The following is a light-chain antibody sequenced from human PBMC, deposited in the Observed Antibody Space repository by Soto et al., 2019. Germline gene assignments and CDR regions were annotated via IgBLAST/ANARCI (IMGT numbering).Light chain of an antibody. CDR3: QQYGSSPPWT. J-gene: IGKJ1*01. V-gene: IGKV3-20*01. Sequence: IVLTTSPGTLSLSPWERATISCRASQRVSRSYLAWYQQQPGPAPRLLLYGASSRATGSPARFIGSGAWTAFTLPISRMEHADFAVYYCQQYGSSPPWTCGQGTNGDI. CDR1: QRVSRSY. CDR2: GAS.